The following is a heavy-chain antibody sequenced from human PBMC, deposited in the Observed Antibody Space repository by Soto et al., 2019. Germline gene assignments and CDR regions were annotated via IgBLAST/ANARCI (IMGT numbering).Heavy chain of an antibody. V-gene: IGHV3-74*01. CDR1: GFTFSYYW. CDR2: IHSDGTTT. J-gene: IGHJ3*02. CDR3: ARGDRGGFDI. Sequence: ELKLVESGGGLVQPGGSLRLSCAASGFTFSYYWMHWVRQAPGKGLVWVSHIHSDGTTTTYADSVKGRFTVSRENTRTTLYLRTSSRRAEDTAVYYCARGDRGGFDIWGQGTVAIVSS. D-gene: IGHD2-15*01.